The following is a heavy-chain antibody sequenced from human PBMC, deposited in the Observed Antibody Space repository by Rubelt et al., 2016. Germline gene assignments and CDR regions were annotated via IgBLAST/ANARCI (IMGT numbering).Heavy chain of an antibody. Sequence: EVQLVESGGGLVQPGGSLRLSCAASGSSFSTSWMHWVRQVPGKGLVWVLRINSDGSSTTYADSVKGRLTISRDNARNMVFLQMNSLRVEDTAVYYCARAGVTTADAFDIWGQGTMVTVSS. CDR1: GSSFSTSW. CDR2: INSDGSST. CDR3: ARAGVTTADAFDI. D-gene: IGHD4-11*01. J-gene: IGHJ3*02. V-gene: IGHV3-74*01.